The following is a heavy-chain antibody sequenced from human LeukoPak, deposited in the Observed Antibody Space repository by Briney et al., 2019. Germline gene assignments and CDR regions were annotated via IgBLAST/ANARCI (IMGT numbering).Heavy chain of an antibody. J-gene: IGHJ4*02. CDR2: IIASGDNT. CDR3: ARGSRGNYDY. D-gene: IGHD1-7*01. Sequence: GGSLRLSCAASGFTFSTYAMAWVRQAPGKGLEWVSSIIASGDNTYYAGSVKGRFTISRDNSKNTLYLQMNSLRAEDTAVYYCARGSRGNYDYWGQGTLVTVSS. V-gene: IGHV3-23*01. CDR1: GFTFSTYA.